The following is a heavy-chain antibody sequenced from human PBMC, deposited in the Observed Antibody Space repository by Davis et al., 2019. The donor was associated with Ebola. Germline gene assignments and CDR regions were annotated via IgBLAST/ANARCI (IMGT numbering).Heavy chain of an antibody. V-gene: IGHV3-7*01. CDR2: IKQDGSEK. Sequence: GESLKISCATSGFTFSSDWMTWVRQAPGKGLECVASIKQDGSEKYYVDSVKGRFTISRDNAKNSLYLQMNSLRAEDTAIYYCARDDSYDKWGQGILVTVSS. CDR1: GFTFSSDW. J-gene: IGHJ4*02. D-gene: IGHD2-21*02. CDR3: ARDDSYDK.